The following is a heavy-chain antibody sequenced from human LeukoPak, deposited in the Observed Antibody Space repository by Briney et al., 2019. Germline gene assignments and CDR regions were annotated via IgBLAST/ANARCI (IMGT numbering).Heavy chain of an antibody. Sequence: PGGSLRLSCAASGFTFSSYSMNWVRQAPGKGLEWVSYISSSSSTIYYADSVKGRFTISRDNAKNSLYLQMNSLRAEDTAVYYCARETNMIVKGFDYWGQGTLVTVSS. CDR3: ARETNMIVKGFDY. D-gene: IGHD3-22*01. J-gene: IGHJ4*02. CDR1: GFTFSSYS. V-gene: IGHV3-48*04. CDR2: ISSSSSTI.